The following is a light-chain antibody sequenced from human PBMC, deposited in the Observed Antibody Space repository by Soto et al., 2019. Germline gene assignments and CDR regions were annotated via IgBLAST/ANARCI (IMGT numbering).Light chain of an antibody. J-gene: IGKJ5*01. V-gene: IGKV3-15*01. CDR1: QSVSSK. CDR2: DTS. CDR3: QQYSNWPPIT. Sequence: EMVMTQSPATLSVSPGERATPSCRASQSVSSKLAWYQQKPGQAPRLLIYDTSTRATGIPARFSGSGSGTEFTLTISSLQSEDFAVYYCQQYSNWPPITFGQGTRLEIK.